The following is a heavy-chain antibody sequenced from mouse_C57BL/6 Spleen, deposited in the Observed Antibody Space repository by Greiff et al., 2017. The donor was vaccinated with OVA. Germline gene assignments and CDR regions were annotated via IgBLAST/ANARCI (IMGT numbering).Heavy chain of an antibody. CDR2: INYDGSST. CDR1: GFTFSDYY. V-gene: IGHV5-16*01. Sequence: EVQLQESEGGLVQPGSSMKLSCTASGFTFSDYYMAWVRQVPEKGLEWVANINYDGSSTYYLDSLTSRFIISRDNAKNILYLQMSRLKSEDTATYYCAREDGSSYNWYFDVWGTGTTVTVSS. J-gene: IGHJ1*03. D-gene: IGHD1-1*01. CDR3: AREDGSSYNWYFDV.